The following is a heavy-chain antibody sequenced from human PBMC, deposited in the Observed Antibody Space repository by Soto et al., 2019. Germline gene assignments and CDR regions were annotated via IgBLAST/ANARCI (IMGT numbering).Heavy chain of an antibody. D-gene: IGHD6-13*01. CDR1: GFTFSSYA. CDR3: AKDRGSSSLPFSEPNDAFDI. CDR2: ISGSGGST. V-gene: IGHV3-23*01. J-gene: IGHJ3*02. Sequence: GGSLRLSCAASGFTFSSYAMSWVRQAPGKGLEWVSAISGSGGSTYYADSVKGRFTISRDNSKNTLYLQMNSLRAEDTAVYYCAKDRGSSSLPFSEPNDAFDIWGQGTMVTVSS.